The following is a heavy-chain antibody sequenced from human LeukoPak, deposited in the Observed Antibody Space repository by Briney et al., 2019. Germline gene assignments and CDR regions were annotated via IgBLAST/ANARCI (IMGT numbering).Heavy chain of an antibody. J-gene: IGHJ4*02. V-gene: IGHV1-2*02. CDR1: GYTFTGHY. Sequence: ASVKVSCKASGYTFTGHYIHWVRQAPGQGLEWMGWIDPKSGGTNYAKNFQGRVTMTRDTSSSTAFMELSRLTSDDTAVYYCASGGFKFDYWGQGSLVTVSS. CDR3: ASGGFKFDY. CDR2: IDPKSGGT.